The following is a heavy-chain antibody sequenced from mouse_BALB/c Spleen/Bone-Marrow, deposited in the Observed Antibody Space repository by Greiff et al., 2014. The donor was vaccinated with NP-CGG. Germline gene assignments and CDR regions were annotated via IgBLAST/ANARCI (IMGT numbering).Heavy chain of an antibody. J-gene: IGHJ1*01. CDR1: GYSITSDYA. Sequence: EVQLQQSGPGLVKPSQSLSLTCTVTGYSITSDYAWNWIRQFPGNKLEWMGYIIYSGSTSYNPSLKSRISITRDTSNNQFFLQLNAVTTEDTATYSCARSADWYVDVWGAGTTVTVSS. CDR2: IIYSGST. V-gene: IGHV3-2*02. CDR3: ARSADWYVDV.